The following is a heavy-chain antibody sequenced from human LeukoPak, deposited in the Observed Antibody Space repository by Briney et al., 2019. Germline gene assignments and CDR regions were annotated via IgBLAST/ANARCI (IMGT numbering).Heavy chain of an antibody. CDR2: IIPILGIA. CDR1: GGTFSSYT. V-gene: IGHV1-69*02. J-gene: IGHJ4*02. Sequence: GSSVKVSCKASGGTFSSYTISWVRQAPGQGLEWMGRIIPILGIANYAQKFQGRVTITADKSTSTAYMELSSLRSEDTAVYYCARASTLATIPTLDYWGQGTLVTISS. D-gene: IGHD5-24*01. CDR3: ARASTLATIPTLDY.